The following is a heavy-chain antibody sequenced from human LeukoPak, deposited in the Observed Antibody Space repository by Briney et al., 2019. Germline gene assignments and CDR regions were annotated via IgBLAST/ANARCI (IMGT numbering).Heavy chain of an antibody. V-gene: IGHV3-9*01. CDR3: ASRGKDYFDY. J-gene: IGHJ4*02. D-gene: IGHD3-10*01. CDR2: ISWNSGSI. CDR1: GFTFDDYA. Sequence: GGSLRLSCAASGFTFDDYAMLWVRQAPGKGLEWVSGISWNSGSIGYADSVKGRFTISRDNAKNSLYLQMNSLRAEDTALYYCASRGKDYFDYWGQGTLVTVSS.